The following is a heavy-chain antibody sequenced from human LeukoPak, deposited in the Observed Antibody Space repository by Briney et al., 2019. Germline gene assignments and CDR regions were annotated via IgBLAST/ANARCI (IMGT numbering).Heavy chain of an antibody. J-gene: IGHJ3*02. CDR1: GGSISSYY. Sequence: PSETLSLTCTVSGGSISSYYWSWIRQPPGKGLEWIGYIYYSGSTNYNPSLKSRVTISVDTSKNQFSLKLSSVTAADTAVYYCARERPGITIFGVVIPSDAFDIWGQGTMVAVSS. D-gene: IGHD3-3*01. CDR2: IYYSGST. V-gene: IGHV4-59*12. CDR3: ARERPGITIFGVVIPSDAFDI.